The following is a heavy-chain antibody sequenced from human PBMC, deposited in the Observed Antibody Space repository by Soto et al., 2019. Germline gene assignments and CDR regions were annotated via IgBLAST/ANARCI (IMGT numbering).Heavy chain of an antibody. CDR1: GGSISSSSYY. Sequence: SETLSLTCTVSGGSISSSSYYWGWIRQPPGKGLEWIGSIYYSGSTYYNPSLKSRVTISVDTSKNQFSLKLNSVTAADTAVYYCARQDGYSYGYYFDYWGQGTLVTVSS. CDR2: IYYSGST. CDR3: ARQDGYSYGYYFDY. D-gene: IGHD5-18*01. V-gene: IGHV4-39*01. J-gene: IGHJ4*02.